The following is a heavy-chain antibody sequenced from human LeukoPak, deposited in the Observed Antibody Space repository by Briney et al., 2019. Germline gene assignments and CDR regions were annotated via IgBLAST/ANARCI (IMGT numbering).Heavy chain of an antibody. CDR2: FYISGST. CDR1: GAFISSGTYY. D-gene: IGHD1-7*01. V-gene: IGHV4-61*02. CDR3: ARGVVPGNSQKNWFDP. J-gene: IGHJ5*02. Sequence: SETLSLTCTVSGAFISSGTYYWSWIRQPAGKGLEWIGRFYISGSTHYNPSLKSRVTMSVDTSKNQFSLKLSSVTAADTAVYYCARGVVPGNSQKNWFDPWGHGVLVTVSS.